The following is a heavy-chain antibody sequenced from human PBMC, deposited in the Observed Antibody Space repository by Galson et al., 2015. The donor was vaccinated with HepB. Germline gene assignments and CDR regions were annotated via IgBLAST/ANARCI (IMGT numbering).Heavy chain of an antibody. V-gene: IGHV3-15*01. CDR3: TTEGEIVVVTRADY. Sequence: SLRLSCAASGFTFSNAWMSWVRQAPGKGLEWVGRIKSNTDGGTTDYAAPVKGRFTISRYDSKNTLYLQMNSLKTEDTAVYYCTTEGEIVVVTRADYWGQGTLVTVSS. CDR2: IKSNTDGGTT. J-gene: IGHJ4*02. D-gene: IGHD3-22*01. CDR1: GFTFSNAW.